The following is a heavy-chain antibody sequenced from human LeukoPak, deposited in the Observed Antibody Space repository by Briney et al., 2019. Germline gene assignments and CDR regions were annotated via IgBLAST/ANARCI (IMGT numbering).Heavy chain of an antibody. CDR3: AKHGSWVARAGTYFDY. Sequence: GGSLRLSCAASGFTSSSYYMRWVRQAPGKGLEWVAVISYDGSNKYYADSVKGRFTISRDTSKNTLHLQMNSLRAEDTAVYYCAKHGSWVARAGTYFDYWSQATLVTVSS. CDR2: ISYDGSNK. CDR1: GFTSSSYY. J-gene: IGHJ4*02. V-gene: IGHV3-30*18. D-gene: IGHD6-19*01.